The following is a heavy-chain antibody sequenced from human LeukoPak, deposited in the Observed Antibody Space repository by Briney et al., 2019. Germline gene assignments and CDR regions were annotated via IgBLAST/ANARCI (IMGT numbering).Heavy chain of an antibody. CDR3: ARALIRGVIFDY. Sequence: SETLSLTCTVSGGSISSYYWSWLRQPPGKGLEWIGYIYYTGSTNYNPSLKSRITISVDTSKNQFSLKLSSVTAADTAVYYCARALIRGVIFDYWGQGTLVTVSS. D-gene: IGHD3-10*01. CDR2: IYYTGST. CDR1: GGSISSYY. J-gene: IGHJ4*02. V-gene: IGHV4-59*12.